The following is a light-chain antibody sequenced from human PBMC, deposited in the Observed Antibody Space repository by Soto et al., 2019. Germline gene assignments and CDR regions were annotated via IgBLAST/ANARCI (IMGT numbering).Light chain of an antibody. CDR2: GNR. CDR1: SSNLGAGYD. CDR3: QAYDYSLTASV. Sequence: QSVLAQPPSVSWAPGQRVTISCTGNSSNLGAGYDVHWYQQLPGAAPKLVIFGNRNRPSGVPERFSGSKSGTSASLAITGLQTEDEADYYCQAYDYSLTASVFGGGTKVTVL. J-gene: IGLJ3*02. V-gene: IGLV1-40*01.